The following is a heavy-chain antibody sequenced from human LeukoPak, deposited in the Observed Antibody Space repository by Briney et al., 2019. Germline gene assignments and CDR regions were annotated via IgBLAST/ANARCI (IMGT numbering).Heavy chain of an antibody. CDR2: INHRGST. Sequence: SETLSLTCAVYGGSFSGYYWSWIRQPPGKGLEWIGEINHRGSTNYNPSLKSRVTLSVDTSKTQFSLQLSSVTAADTAVYYCARINSAPDFWGQGTLVTVSS. CDR1: GGSFSGYY. CDR3: ARINSAPDF. D-gene: IGHD1-26*01. V-gene: IGHV4-34*01. J-gene: IGHJ4*02.